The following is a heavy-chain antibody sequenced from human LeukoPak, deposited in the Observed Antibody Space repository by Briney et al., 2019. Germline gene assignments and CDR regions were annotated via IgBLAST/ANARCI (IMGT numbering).Heavy chain of an antibody. CDR3: TTGRAARPNLAPYY. Sequence: GGSLRLSCAASGFTFSNAWMSWVRQAPGKGLEWVCRIKSKTDGGTTDYAAPVKGRFTISRDESKNTLYLQMNSLKTEDTAVYYCTTGRAARPNLAPYYWGQGTLVTVSS. CDR1: GFTFSNAW. CDR2: IKSKTDGGTT. J-gene: IGHJ4*02. V-gene: IGHV3-15*01. D-gene: IGHD6-6*01.